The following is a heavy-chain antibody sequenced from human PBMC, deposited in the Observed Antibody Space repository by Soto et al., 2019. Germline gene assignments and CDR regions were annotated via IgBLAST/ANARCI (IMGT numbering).Heavy chain of an antibody. CDR1: GGTFSSYA. V-gene: IGHV1-69*13. CDR2: IVPIVDTA. J-gene: IGHJ4*02. Sequence: SVKVSCKTSGGTFSSYAISWVRQAPGQGLEWMGGIVPIVDTATYAQKFQGRVTITADESTSTAYMELSRLRSDDTAVYYCVRVVAIPGYPDYRAQGTLVTVSS. CDR3: VRVVAIPGYPDY. D-gene: IGHD5-12*01.